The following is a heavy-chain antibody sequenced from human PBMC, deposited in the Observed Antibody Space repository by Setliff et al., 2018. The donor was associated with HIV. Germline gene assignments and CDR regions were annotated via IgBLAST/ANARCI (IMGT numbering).Heavy chain of an antibody. D-gene: IGHD3-16*01. CDR3: ARDYVWGRRAFDI. V-gene: IGHV3-21*01. CDR2: ISGAASHS. CDR1: GFLFNRYS. J-gene: IGHJ3*02. Sequence: GGSLRLSCSASGFLFNRYSLNWVRQAPGKGLEWVSSISGAASHSYYADSVKGRFTISRDNAKKSLYLQMNSLTAEDTGVYYCARDYVWGRRAFDIWGPGTMVTVSS.